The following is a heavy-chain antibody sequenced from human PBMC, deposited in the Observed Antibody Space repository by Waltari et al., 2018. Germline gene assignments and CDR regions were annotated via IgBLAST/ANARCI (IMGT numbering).Heavy chain of an antibody. CDR1: SYTFTTYG. V-gene: IGHV1-18*01. CDR3: AREMQKRAVGATEGKIDYQYMDV. CDR2: ISGYNGLA. Sequence: QGQMVQSGDEVKRPGASVKVSCKASSYTFTTYGFSWVRQAPGQGLEWMGWISGYNGLANHAQKFQGRLIMTTDTSTSTAYMELGSLTSDDTTVYYCAREMQKRAVGATEGKIDYQYMDVWGKGTTVTVSS. J-gene: IGHJ6*03. D-gene: IGHD1-26*01.